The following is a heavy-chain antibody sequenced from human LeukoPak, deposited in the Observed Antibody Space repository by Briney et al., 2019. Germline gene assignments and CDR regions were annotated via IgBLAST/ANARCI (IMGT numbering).Heavy chain of an antibody. J-gene: IGHJ6*03. CDR3: ARDDGGSYGYYYYYMDV. CDR1: GFAVSSNY. Sequence: GGSLRLSCAASGFAVSSNYMSWVRQAPGKGLVWVSRINSDGSSTSYADSVKGRFTISRDNAKNTLYLQMNSLRAEDTAVYYCARDDGGSYGYYYYYMDVWGKGTTVTISS. V-gene: IGHV3-74*01. D-gene: IGHD1-26*01. CDR2: INSDGSST.